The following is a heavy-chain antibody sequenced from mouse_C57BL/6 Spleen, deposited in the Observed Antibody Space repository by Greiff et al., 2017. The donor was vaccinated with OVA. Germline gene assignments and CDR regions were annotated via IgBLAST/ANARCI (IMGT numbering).Heavy chain of an antibody. CDR1: GFTFSDYG. J-gene: IGHJ1*03. D-gene: IGHD2-4*01. CDR3: ARRGYYDYDGYFDF. CDR2: ISRGSSTN. Sequence: EVKLEESGGGLVKPGGSLKLSCAASGFTFSDYGMHWVRKAPEKGLEWVAYISRGSSTNYYADTVKGRFTIYRDNAKNTMLRQMTSLRSEDTAMYYFARRGYYDYDGYFDFWGTVTTVTVSS. V-gene: IGHV5-17*01.